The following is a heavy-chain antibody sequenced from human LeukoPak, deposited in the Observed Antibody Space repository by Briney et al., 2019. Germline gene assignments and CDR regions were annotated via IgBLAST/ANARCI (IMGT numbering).Heavy chain of an antibody. CDR3: AAPLRDTYYYDSSGYSVGY. CDR1: GFTFSSYA. D-gene: IGHD3-22*01. CDR2: ISGSGGST. Sequence: GGSLRLSCAASGFTFSSYAMSWVRQAPGKGLEWVSAISGSGGSTYYADSVKGRFTISRDNSKNTLYLQMNSPRAEDTAVYYCAAPLRDTYYYDSSGYSVGYWGQGTLVTVSS. J-gene: IGHJ4*02. V-gene: IGHV3-23*01.